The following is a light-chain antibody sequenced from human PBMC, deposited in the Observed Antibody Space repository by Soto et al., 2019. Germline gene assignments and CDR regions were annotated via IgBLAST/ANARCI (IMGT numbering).Light chain of an antibody. Sequence: DVQMAQSPSSLSASIGDRVTITCRSSQIINTYLNWYQQKAGESPRLLISAASTLRSGVPSRFSGSGSGTDFTLTINDLQPEDFATYYCQQSFTAPPYTLGQGTKLEL. CDR3: QQSFTAPPYT. CDR2: AAS. J-gene: IGKJ2*01. CDR1: QIINTY. V-gene: IGKV1-39*01.